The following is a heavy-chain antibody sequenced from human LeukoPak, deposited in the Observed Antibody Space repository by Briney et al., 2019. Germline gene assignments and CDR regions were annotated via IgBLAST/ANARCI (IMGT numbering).Heavy chain of an antibody. Sequence: GGALRLSCAASGFTFSDYGMDCVRQPPGKGVGWVALISYDGSNKYYADSGKGRFTISRDTSKNTLHLQMDSLRVEDTAMYYCARYYGSGSLDYWGQGALVTVSS. J-gene: IGHJ4*02. V-gene: IGHV3-30*03. CDR2: ISYDGSNK. CDR1: GFTFSDYG. D-gene: IGHD3-10*01. CDR3: ARYYGSGSLDY.